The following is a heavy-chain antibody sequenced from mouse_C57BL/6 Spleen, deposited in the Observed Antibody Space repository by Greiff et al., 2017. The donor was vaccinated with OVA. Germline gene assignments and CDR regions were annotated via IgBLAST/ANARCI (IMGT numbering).Heavy chain of an antibody. D-gene: IGHD1-1*01. Sequence: QVQLQQSGAELVKPGASVKISCKASGYAFSSSWMNWVKQRPGKGLEWIGQIYPGDGDTTYNGKFKGKATLTADKSSSTAYMQLSSLTSEDSAVYFCAPIYGSSPLYAMDYWGQGTSVTVSS. J-gene: IGHJ4*01. CDR2: IYPGDGDT. CDR1: GYAFSSSW. CDR3: APIYGSSPLYAMDY. V-gene: IGHV1-80*01.